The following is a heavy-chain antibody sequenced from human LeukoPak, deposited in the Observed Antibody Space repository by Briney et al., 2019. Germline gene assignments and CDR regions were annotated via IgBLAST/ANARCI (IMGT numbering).Heavy chain of an antibody. CDR1: GGSISSSSYY. Sequence: PSETLSLTCTVSGGSISSSSYYWGWIRQPPGKGLEWIGSIYYSGSTYYNPSLKSRVTISVDTSKNQFSLKLSSVTAADTAVYYCARTTVTTYYYYMDVWGEGTTVTVSS. CDR2: IYYSGST. CDR3: ARTTVTTYYYYMDV. D-gene: IGHD4-17*01. V-gene: IGHV4-39*01. J-gene: IGHJ6*03.